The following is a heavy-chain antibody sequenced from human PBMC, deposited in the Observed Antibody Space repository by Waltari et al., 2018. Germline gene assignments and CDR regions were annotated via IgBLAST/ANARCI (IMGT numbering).Heavy chain of an antibody. CDR1: GFTFSSYA. Sequence: AASGFTFSSYAMHWVRQAPGKGLEWVAVISYDGSNKYYADSVKGRFTISRDNSKNTLYLQMNSLRAEDTAVYYCARDSGSITIFGVVIYYYGMDVWGQGTTVTVSS. J-gene: IGHJ6*02. CDR3: ARDSGSITIFGVVIYYYGMDV. D-gene: IGHD3-3*01. CDR2: ISYDGSNK. V-gene: IGHV3-30*01.